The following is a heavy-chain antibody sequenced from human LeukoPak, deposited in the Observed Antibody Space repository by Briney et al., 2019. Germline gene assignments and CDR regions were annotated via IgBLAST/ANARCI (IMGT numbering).Heavy chain of an antibody. J-gene: IGHJ4*02. Sequence: SETLSLTCTVSGGSISSYYWSWIRQTPGKGLEWIGDIYYSGSTNYNPSLKSRVTISVDTSKNQFSLNLSSVTAADTAVYYCARTEYSSGWYFDYWGQGTLVTVSS. CDR2: IYYSGST. CDR3: ARTEYSSGWYFDY. CDR1: GGSISSYY. D-gene: IGHD6-19*01. V-gene: IGHV4-59*01.